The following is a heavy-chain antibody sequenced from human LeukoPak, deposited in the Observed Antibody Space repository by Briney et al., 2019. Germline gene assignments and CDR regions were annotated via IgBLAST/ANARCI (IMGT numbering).Heavy chain of an antibody. D-gene: IGHD3-22*01. CDR3: ARGYYYDSSGYDY. V-gene: IGHV3-23*01. CDR1: GFTFSSYA. CDR2: FSGSGGST. J-gene: IGHJ4*02. Sequence: GGSLRLSCAASGFTFSSYAMSWVRQAPGKGLEWVSAFSGSGGSTYYADSVKGRFTISRDNSKNTLYLQMNSLRAEDTAVYYCARGYYYDSSGYDYWGQGTLVTVSS.